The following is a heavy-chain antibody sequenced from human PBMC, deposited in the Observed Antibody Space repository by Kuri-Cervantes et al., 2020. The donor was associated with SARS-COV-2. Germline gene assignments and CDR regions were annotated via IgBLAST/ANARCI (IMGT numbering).Heavy chain of an antibody. V-gene: IGHV3-21*01. J-gene: IGHJ5*02. Sequence: GESLKISCAASGFTFSSYSRNWVRQAPGKGLEWVSSISSSSSYIHYADSVKGRFTISRENAKNSLYLQMTSMRAEDTAVYYCARDRAYSSSWRRTNLFDPWGQGTLVTVSS. CDR1: GFTFSSYS. CDR3: ARDRAYSSSWRRTNLFDP. CDR2: ISSSSSYI. D-gene: IGHD6-13*01.